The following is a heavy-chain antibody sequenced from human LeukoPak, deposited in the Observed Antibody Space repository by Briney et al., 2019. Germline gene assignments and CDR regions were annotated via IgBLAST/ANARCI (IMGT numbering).Heavy chain of an antibody. J-gene: IGHJ4*02. Sequence: GGSLRLSCAASGFTFSSYAMHWVRQAPGKGLEWVAFIRYDGSNKYYADSVKGRFTISRDNSKNTLYLQMYSLRAEDTAVYYCAKSPGEGYSSSWYGFDYWGQGTLVTVSS. CDR3: AKSPGEGYSSSWYGFDY. CDR1: GFTFSSYA. CDR2: IRYDGSNK. D-gene: IGHD6-13*01. V-gene: IGHV3-30*02.